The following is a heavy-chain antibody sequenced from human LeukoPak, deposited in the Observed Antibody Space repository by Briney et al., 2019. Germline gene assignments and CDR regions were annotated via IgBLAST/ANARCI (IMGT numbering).Heavy chain of an antibody. CDR3: ARGEYSSSWYETYYYYYGMDV. V-gene: IGHV3-74*01. CDR2: INSDGNRT. J-gene: IGHJ6*02. D-gene: IGHD6-13*01. Sequence: GGSLRLSCAASGFTFSSYWMHWVRQAPGKGLVWVSRINSDGNRTSSADSVKGRFTVSRDNATTTLYLQMNSLRSEDTAVYYCARGEYSSSWYETYYYYYGMDVWGQGTTVTVS. CDR1: GFTFSSYW.